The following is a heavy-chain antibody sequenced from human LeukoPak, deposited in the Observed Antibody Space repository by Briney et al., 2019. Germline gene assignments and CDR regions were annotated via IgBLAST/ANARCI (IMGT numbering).Heavy chain of an antibody. CDR2: IYTSGNT. J-gene: IGHJ4*02. CDR1: GGSISSYY. V-gene: IGHV4-4*07. CDR3: ARGRGSSWYYFDY. Sequence: SETLSLTCTVSGGSISSYYWSWVRQPAGKGLEWIGRIYTSGNTNYNPSLKGRVTMSVDTSKNRFSLNLSSVTAADTAVYYCARGRGSSWYYFDYWGQGTLVTVSS. D-gene: IGHD6-13*01.